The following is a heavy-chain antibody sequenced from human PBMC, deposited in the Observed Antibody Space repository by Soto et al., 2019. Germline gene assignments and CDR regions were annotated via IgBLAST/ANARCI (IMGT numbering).Heavy chain of an antibody. Sequence: PGGSLRLSCAASGFTFSSYSMNWVRQAPGKGLEWVSYISSSSSTIYYADSVKGRFTISRDNAKNSLYLQMNSLRDEDTAVYYCARDPVLSSIAAAGTYFDYWGKGTLVTVSS. CDR1: GFTFSSYS. CDR2: ISSSSSTI. D-gene: IGHD6-13*01. V-gene: IGHV3-48*02. CDR3: ARDPVLSSIAAAGTYFDY. J-gene: IGHJ4*02.